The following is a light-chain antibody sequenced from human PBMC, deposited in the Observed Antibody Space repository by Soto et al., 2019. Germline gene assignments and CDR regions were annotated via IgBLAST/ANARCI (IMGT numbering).Light chain of an antibody. CDR3: QQYNNWPVT. J-gene: IGKJ4*01. V-gene: IGKV3D-15*01. CDR2: GAS. CDR1: QSVSSSH. Sequence: EIVLTQSPGTLSLSPGERATLSCRASQSVSSSHLAWYQQKPGQTPRLLIHGASTRATGIAARFSGSGSGTEFTLTISGLQSEDFATYYCQQYNNWPVTFGGGTKVDIK.